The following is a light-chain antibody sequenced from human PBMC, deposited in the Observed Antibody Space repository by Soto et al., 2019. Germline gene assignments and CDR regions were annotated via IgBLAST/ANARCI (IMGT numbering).Light chain of an antibody. CDR3: CSYVGATTYV. J-gene: IGLJ1*01. CDR2: EGI. V-gene: IGLV2-23*01. CDR1: SSTVGGFNV. Sequence: QSVLTQPASVSWAPGQSITISCTGTSSTVGGFNVVSWYQQHPGKAPKVIIYEGIKRPSGVSNRFSGSNSGSTASLTISGLQAEDEADYYCCSYVGATTYVFGTGTKV.